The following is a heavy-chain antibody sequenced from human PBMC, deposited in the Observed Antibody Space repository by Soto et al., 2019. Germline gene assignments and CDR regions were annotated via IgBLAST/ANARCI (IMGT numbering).Heavy chain of an antibody. CDR2: INHSGST. D-gene: IGHD4-17*01. V-gene: IGHV4-34*01. Sequence: SETLSLTCAVYGGSFSGYYWSWIRQPPGKGLEWIGEINHSGSTNYNPSLKSRVTISVDTSKNQFSLKLSSVTAADTAAYYCARDGVTTIDYWGQGTLVTVSS. J-gene: IGHJ4*02. CDR1: GGSFSGYY. CDR3: ARDGVTTIDY.